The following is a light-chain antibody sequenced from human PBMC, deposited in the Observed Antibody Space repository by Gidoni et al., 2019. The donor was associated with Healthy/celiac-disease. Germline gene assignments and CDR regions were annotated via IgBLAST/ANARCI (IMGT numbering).Light chain of an antibody. Sequence: EIVMTQSPATLSVSPGERANLSCRASQSVSSNLAWYQQKPGQAPRLLIYGASTRATGIPARFSGSGSGPEFTLTISSLQSEDFAVYYCQQYNNWPLTFGGGTKVEIK. CDR1: QSVSSN. J-gene: IGKJ4*01. CDR2: GAS. CDR3: QQYNNWPLT. V-gene: IGKV3-15*01.